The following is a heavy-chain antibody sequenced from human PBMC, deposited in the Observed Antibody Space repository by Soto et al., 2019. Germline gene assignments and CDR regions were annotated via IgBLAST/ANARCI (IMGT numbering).Heavy chain of an antibody. J-gene: IGHJ5*02. D-gene: IGHD3-3*01. CDR1: GFTFSSYA. CDR2: ISGSGGST. V-gene: IGHV3-23*01. CDR3: AKDFRGERITIFGVVSRPNYNWFDP. Sequence: GGSLRLSCAASGFTFSSYAMSWVRQAPGKGLEWVSAISGSGGSTYYADSVKGRFTISRDNSKNTLYLQMNSLRAEDTAVYYCAKDFRGERITIFGVVSRPNYNWFDPWGQGTLVTVSS.